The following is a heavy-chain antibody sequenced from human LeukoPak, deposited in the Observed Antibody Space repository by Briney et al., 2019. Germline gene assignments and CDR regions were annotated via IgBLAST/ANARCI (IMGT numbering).Heavy chain of an antibody. D-gene: IGHD1-7*01. J-gene: IGHJ4*02. CDR1: GFTFSIYS. V-gene: IGHV3-64D*06. CDR3: AGYDAGNYPPTGDY. Sequence: GGSLRLSCSASGFTFSIYSMHWVRQAPGKGLEYVSAISTDGGSTYYADSVKSRFTISRDNSKNTLYLQMSSLRTEDTAMYYCAGYDAGNYPPTGDYWGQGTLVTVSS. CDR2: ISTDGGST.